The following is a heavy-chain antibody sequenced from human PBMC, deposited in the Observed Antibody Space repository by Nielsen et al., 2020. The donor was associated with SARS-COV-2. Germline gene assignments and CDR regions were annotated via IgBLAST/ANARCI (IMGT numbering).Heavy chain of an antibody. Sequence: SETLSLTCTVSGGSINSAGYYWNWIRQLPGKGLEWIGYIYYSGSAFYNPSLKSRLTLSVDTSKNQFSLKLNSVTAADTAVYYCARDQWVQPFDSWGQGILVTVSS. CDR3: ARDQWVQPFDS. CDR2: IYYSGSA. V-gene: IGHV4-31*03. CDR1: GGSINSAGYY. J-gene: IGHJ4*02. D-gene: IGHD1-14*01.